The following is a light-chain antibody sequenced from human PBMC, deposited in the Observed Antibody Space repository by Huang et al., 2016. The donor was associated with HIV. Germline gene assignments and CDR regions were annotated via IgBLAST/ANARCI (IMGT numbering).Light chain of an antibody. CDR2: AAS. V-gene: IGKV1-27*01. CDR3: QRYDTAPRA. J-gene: IGKJ1*01. Sequence: DIQMTQSPASLSASTGVRVTLTCRASQDIGNFVAWFQQKPGKVPRLLIYAASVLQSGFPSRFSGRGSGTDFTLTITNFQAEDVATYYCQRYDTAPRAFGRGTKVDLK. CDR1: QDIGNF.